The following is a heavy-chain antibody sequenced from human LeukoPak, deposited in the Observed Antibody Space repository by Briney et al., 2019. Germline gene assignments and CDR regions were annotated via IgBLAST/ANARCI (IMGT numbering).Heavy chain of an antibody. J-gene: IGHJ4*02. CDR3: ARKYMTTDY. Sequence: GGSLRLSCAASGFTISSYYMAWVRQAPGKGLEWVSVIYHSGNTDYADSVKGRFTISRDNSKNTLYLQMNSLRAEDTAVYYCARKYMTTDYWGQGTLVTVSS. CDR1: GFTISSYY. CDR2: IYHSGNT. D-gene: IGHD1-1*01. V-gene: IGHV3-53*01.